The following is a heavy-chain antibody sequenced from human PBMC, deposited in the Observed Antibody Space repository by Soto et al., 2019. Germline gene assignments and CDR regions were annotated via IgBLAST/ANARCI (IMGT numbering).Heavy chain of an antibody. Sequence: GGSLRLSCAASGFTFSSYSMNWVRQAPGKGLEWVSSISSSSSYIYYADSVKGRFTISRDNAKNSLYLQMNSLRAEDTAVYYCARDYSDYVPRNDYWGQGTLVTVSS. D-gene: IGHD4-17*01. V-gene: IGHV3-21*01. J-gene: IGHJ4*02. CDR2: ISSSSSYI. CDR1: GFTFSSYS. CDR3: ARDYSDYVPRNDY.